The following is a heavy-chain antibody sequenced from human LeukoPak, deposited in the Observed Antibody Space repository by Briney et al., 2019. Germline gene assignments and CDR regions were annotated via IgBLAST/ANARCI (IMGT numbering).Heavy chain of an antibody. J-gene: IGHJ4*02. D-gene: IGHD4-17*01. CDR3: TTDQGYGDYGDY. CDR2: IKQDGSEK. Sequence: GVSPRLSCAASGFTFTTYWVGWVRQAPGKGLEWVANIKQDGSEKYYGDSVKGRFTISRDNAKNSLSLQMNSLRAEDTAVYYCTTDQGYGDYGDYWGQGTLVTVSS. CDR1: GFTFTTYW. V-gene: IGHV3-7*01.